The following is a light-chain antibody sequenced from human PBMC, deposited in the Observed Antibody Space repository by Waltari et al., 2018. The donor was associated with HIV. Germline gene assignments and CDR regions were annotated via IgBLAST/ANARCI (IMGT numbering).Light chain of an antibody. CDR2: GAS. J-gene: IGKJ1*01. CDR1: DSIGNN. V-gene: IGKV3-15*01. Sequence: VMTQSPATLSVSPGGGATISCRTSDSIGNNLIWYQQRPGQAPRVLIYGASTRAPGIPGRITGSGSGTEFTLTINNLQPEDTAVYYCHQHNYSPRSFGQGTRVDLK. CDR3: HQHNYSPRS.